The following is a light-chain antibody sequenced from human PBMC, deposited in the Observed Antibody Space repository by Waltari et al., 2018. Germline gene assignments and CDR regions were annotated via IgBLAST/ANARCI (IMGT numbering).Light chain of an antibody. CDR1: QSVSSY. Sequence: IVLTQSPATLSLSPGERATLSCRASQSVSSYLAWYQQKPGQAPRLLIYDASTRATGIPARFSGSGSGTDFTLTISSLEPEDFAVYYCQHRAHWPPDATFGPGTKVDIK. CDR3: QHRAHWPPDAT. CDR2: DAS. V-gene: IGKV3-11*01. J-gene: IGKJ3*01.